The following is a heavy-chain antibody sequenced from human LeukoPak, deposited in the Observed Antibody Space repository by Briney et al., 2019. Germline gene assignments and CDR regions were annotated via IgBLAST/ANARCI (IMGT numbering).Heavy chain of an antibody. V-gene: IGHV4-34*01. J-gene: IGHJ6*03. Sequence: PSETLSLTCTVSGGSISSHYWSWIRQPPGKGLEWIGEINHSGSTNYNPSLKSRVTISVDTSKNQFSLKLSSVTAADTAVYYCARRYFDYYYYYMDVWGKGTTVTISS. CDR2: INHSGST. D-gene: IGHD3-9*01. CDR3: ARRYFDYYYYYMDV. CDR1: GGSISSHY.